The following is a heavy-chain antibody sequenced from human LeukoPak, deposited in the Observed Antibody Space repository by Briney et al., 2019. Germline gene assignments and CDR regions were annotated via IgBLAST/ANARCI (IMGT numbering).Heavy chain of an antibody. Sequence: EGSLRLSCAASGLTVSSTYMSWVRQAPGKGLEWVSVFYSGGATYYADSVRGRFTISRDNSKNSLYLQMDSLRAEDTAVYYCAACGDGYNYFDYWGQGILVTVSS. CDR1: GLTVSSTY. V-gene: IGHV3-66*01. CDR3: AACGDGYNYFDY. D-gene: IGHD5-24*01. J-gene: IGHJ4*02. CDR2: FYSGGAT.